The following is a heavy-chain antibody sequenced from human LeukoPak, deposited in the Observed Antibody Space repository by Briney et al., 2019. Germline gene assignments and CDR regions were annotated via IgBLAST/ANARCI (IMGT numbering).Heavy chain of an antibody. CDR1: GFTFSSYE. CDR2: ISSSGSTI. D-gene: IGHD5-12*01. CDR3: ARDGSLSRGYDTRKCSYSMDV. Sequence: GGSLRVSCAAPGFTFSSYEMNWVRQAPGKGLEWVSYISSSGSTIYYADSVKGPFTISRDNAKNSLYLQMNSLRAEDTAVYYCARDGSLSRGYDTRKCSYSMDVWGQGTTVTVSS. J-gene: IGHJ6*02. V-gene: IGHV3-48*03.